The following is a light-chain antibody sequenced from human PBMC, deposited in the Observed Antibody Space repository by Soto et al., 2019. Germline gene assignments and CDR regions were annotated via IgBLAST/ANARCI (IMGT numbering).Light chain of an antibody. Sequence: AIRMTQSPSSFSASTGDRVTITCRASQGSSSYLAWYQQKPGKAPKLLIYAAATLQRWAPSRFNASGSGTDFTLTISRLQSEDFATYYCQQYLSYPYTFGQGTKLEI. CDR1: QGSSSY. J-gene: IGKJ2*01. CDR2: AAA. V-gene: IGKV1-8*01. CDR3: QQYLSYPYT.